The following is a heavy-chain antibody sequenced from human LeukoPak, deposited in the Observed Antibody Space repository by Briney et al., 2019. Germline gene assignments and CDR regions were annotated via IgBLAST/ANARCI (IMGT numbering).Heavy chain of an antibody. CDR2: INWNGGST. V-gene: IGHV3-20*04. CDR1: GFTFDDYG. CDR3: ARDSMPDCSSTSCYDAYYYYMDV. J-gene: IGHJ6*03. Sequence: GGSLRLSCAASGFTFDDYGTSWVRQAPGKGLEWVSGINWNGGSTGYADSVKGRFTISRDNAKSSLYLQMNSLRAEDTALYYCARDSMPDCSSTSCYDAYYYYMDVWGKGTTVTVSS. D-gene: IGHD2-2*01.